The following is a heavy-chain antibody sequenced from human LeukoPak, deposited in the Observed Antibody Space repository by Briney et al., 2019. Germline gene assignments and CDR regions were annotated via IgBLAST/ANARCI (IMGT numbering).Heavy chain of an antibody. CDR1: GFTFSSYA. D-gene: IGHD3-10*01. Sequence: GGSLRLSCAASGFTFSSYAMHWVRQAPGKGLEWVAVISYDGSNKYYADSVKGRFTISRDNSKNTLYLQMNSLRAEDTAVYYCAGVVGNYYGSGSSYNWFDPWGQGTLVTVSS. V-gene: IGHV3-30-3*01. CDR2: ISYDGSNK. J-gene: IGHJ5*02. CDR3: AGVVGNYYGSGSSYNWFDP.